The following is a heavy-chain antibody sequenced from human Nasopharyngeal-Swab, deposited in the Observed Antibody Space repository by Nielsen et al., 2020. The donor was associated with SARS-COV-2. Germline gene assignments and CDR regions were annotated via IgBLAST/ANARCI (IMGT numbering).Heavy chain of an antibody. D-gene: IGHD6-19*01. V-gene: IGHV1-3*01. CDR1: GYTFTSYA. Sequence: ASVKVSCKASGYTFTSYAMHWVRQAPGQRLEWMGWINAGNGNTKYSQKFQGRVTITRDTSASTAYMELSSLRSEDTAVYYCARDLTNSIAVAGNYYYGMDVWGQGTTVTVSS. J-gene: IGHJ6*02. CDR2: INAGNGNT. CDR3: ARDLTNSIAVAGNYYYGMDV.